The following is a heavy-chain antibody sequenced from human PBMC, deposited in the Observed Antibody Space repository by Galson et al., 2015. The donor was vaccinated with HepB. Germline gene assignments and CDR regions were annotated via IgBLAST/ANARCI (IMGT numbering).Heavy chain of an antibody. CDR2: IKSKSDGGTT. J-gene: IGHJ6*02. V-gene: IGHV3-15*01. Sequence: SLRLSCAASGFTFTNVWMNWVRQAPGKGLEWLGRIKSKSDGGTTDYGAPAKHRFTISRDDSKATIYLQMNSLRPEDTAVYYCATEGTYLLPLSAAEDPPGMYYVMDVWGQGTTVTVAS. CDR1: GFTFTNVW. D-gene: IGHD2-2*01. CDR3: ATEGTYLLPLSAAEDPPGMYYVMDV.